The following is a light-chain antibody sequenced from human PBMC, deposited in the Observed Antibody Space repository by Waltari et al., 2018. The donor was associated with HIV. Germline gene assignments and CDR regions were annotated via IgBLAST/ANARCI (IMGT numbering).Light chain of an antibody. CDR1: ELAKQH. V-gene: IGLV3-25*03. CDR2: KDS. Sequence: SDELTQPPSVSVSPGQTARITCSGDELAKQHAYWYQQKPGQAPVLGIYKDSERPSGIPERFSGSSSGTTLTLTISGVQAEDEADYYCQSADSSRTYYVFGTGTKVTVL. J-gene: IGLJ1*01. CDR3: QSADSSRTYYV.